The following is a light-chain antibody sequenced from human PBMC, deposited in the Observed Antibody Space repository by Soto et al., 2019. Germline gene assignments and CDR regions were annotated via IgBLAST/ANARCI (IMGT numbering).Light chain of an antibody. CDR1: NIGSKS. Sequence: SYELTQPPSVSVAPGKTARITCGGNNIGSKSVHWYQQKPGQAPVLVIYYDSDRPSGIPERFSGSNSGNTATLTISRVEAGDEADYYCQVWDSSSLVFGGGTKLTV. CDR3: QVWDSSSLV. J-gene: IGLJ2*01. V-gene: IGLV3-21*04. CDR2: YDS.